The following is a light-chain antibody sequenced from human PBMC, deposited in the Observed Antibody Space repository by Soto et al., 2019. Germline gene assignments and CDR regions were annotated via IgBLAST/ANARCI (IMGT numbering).Light chain of an antibody. CDR1: QSVSSSY. Sequence: LTQSPGTLSLTPVERGKRVYLSSQSVSSSYLAWYQQKPGQAPRLLIYDASSRATGIPDRFSGSGSGTDFTLTISRLEPEDFAVYYCQQYGTSPWTFGQGTKV. J-gene: IGKJ1*01. V-gene: IGKV3-20*01. CDR2: DAS. CDR3: QQYGTSPWT.